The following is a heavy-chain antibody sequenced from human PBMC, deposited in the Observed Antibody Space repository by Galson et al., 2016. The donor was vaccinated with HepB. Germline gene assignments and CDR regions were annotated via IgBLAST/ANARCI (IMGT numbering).Heavy chain of an antibody. J-gene: IGHJ4*02. V-gene: IGHV3-15*01. Sequence: SLRLSCAASGINFNNAWMSWVRQAPGKGPEWAGLIKSDSDGGTTDYAAPVKGRFTISRDDSKSKVFLQMNSLKTEDTAVYFCVRGGFGVYDFWGQGTLITVSS. CDR3: VRGGFGVYDF. D-gene: IGHD3-10*01. CDR1: GINFNNAW. CDR2: IKSDSDGGTT.